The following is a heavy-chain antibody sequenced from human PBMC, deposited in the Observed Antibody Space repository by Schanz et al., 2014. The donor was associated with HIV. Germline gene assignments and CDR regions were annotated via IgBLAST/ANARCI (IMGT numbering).Heavy chain of an antibody. V-gene: IGHV1-2*02. CDR3: ARGRSGYCSGGSCPYGRYYFDY. CDR1: AYSFSGYY. Sequence: QVQLVQSGAEVKKPGASVTVSCKASAYSFSGYYIHWVRQAPGQGLEWMGWINSDNGTNYAQEFQGRVTMTRDTSISTAYMELSRLRSDDTAVYYCARGRSGYCSGGSCPYGRYYFDYWGQGTLVTVSS. CDR2: INSDNGT. D-gene: IGHD2-15*01. J-gene: IGHJ4*02.